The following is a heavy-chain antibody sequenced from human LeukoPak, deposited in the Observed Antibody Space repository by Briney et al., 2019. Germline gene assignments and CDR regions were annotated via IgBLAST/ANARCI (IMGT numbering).Heavy chain of an antibody. V-gene: IGHV3-13*01. J-gene: IGHJ6*02. D-gene: IGHD2-21*02. CDR1: GFTFSSYD. CDR2: IGTAGDT. CDR3: ARAHCGGDCYGYYYYYGMDV. Sequence: GGSLRLSCAASGFTFSSYDMHWVRQATGKGLEWVSAIGTAGDTYYPGSVKGRFTISRENAKNSLYLQVNSLRAGDTAVYYCARAHCGGDCYGYYYYYGMDVWGQGTTVTVSS.